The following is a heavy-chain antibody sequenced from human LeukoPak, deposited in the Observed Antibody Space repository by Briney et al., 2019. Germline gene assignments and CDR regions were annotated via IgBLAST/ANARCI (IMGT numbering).Heavy chain of an antibody. Sequence: ASVKVSCTASGYTFIGYYMHWVRQAPGQGPEWMGRINPNSGDTNYEQNFQGRVTMTRDTSISTAYMELNSLRPDDTAVYYCAREQSTTVAGSNYWGQGTLVTVSS. CDR2: INPNSGDT. CDR1: GYTFIGYY. CDR3: AREQSTTVAGSNY. J-gene: IGHJ4*02. D-gene: IGHD6-19*01. V-gene: IGHV1-2*06.